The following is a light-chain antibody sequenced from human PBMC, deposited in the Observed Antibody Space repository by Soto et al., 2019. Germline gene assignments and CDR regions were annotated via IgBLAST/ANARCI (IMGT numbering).Light chain of an antibody. CDR2: KAS. CDR3: QHYNSYSEA. CDR1: QSISSW. J-gene: IGKJ1*01. V-gene: IGKV1-5*03. Sequence: IQMTQSPSTLSTSVGYRVTITCRASQSISSWLAWYQQKPGKAPKLLIYKASSLESGVPSRFSGSGSGTEFTLTISSLQPDDFATYYCQHYNSYSEAFGQGTK.